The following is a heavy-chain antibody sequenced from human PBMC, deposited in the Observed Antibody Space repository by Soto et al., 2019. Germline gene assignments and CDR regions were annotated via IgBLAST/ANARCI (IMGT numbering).Heavy chain of an antibody. Sequence: QVQLVQSGAEVKKPGASVRVSCQAFGYRFINFYLHWGRQAPGQGLEWMGWINPKNDDTNYAQKFQGRVTMTRDTSISVAYMDLSGLNSGDTAVYYCARDDSGANFGSWGQGTLVTV. D-gene: IGHD3-22*01. CDR3: ARDDSGANFGS. CDR2: INPKNDDT. V-gene: IGHV1-2*02. CDR1: GYRFINFY. J-gene: IGHJ4*02.